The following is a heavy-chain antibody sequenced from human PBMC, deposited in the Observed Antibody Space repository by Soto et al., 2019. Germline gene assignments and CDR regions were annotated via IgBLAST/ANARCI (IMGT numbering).Heavy chain of an antibody. Sequence: QVHLVESGGGVVQPEKSLRLSCAASGFTFSNYGMQWVRQAPGTGLEWVAGIWFDGSNQYYADSGKGRFTIASDNSNHMLYLQMNSRRAEDTAVYYGVRDYTFGSGTTYGHNWFDPWGQGTLVSVSS. CDR2: IWFDGSNQ. CDR1: GFTFSNYG. J-gene: IGHJ5*02. CDR3: VRDYTFGSGTTYGHNWFDP. D-gene: IGHD3-10*01. V-gene: IGHV3-33*01.